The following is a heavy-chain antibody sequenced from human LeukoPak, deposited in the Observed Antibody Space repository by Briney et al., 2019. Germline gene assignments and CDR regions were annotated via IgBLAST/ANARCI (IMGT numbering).Heavy chain of an antibody. J-gene: IGHJ4*02. CDR1: GGSISSYY. Sequence: PSETLSLTCTVSGGSISSYYWSWTRQPPGKGLEWIGYIYDSGSTNYNPSLKSRVTISVDTSKNQFSLKLSSVTAADTAVYYCARDPRGGYSSAWYYFDYWGQGTLVTVSS. CDR2: IYDSGST. CDR3: ARDPRGGYSSAWYYFDY. V-gene: IGHV4-59*01. D-gene: IGHD6-19*01.